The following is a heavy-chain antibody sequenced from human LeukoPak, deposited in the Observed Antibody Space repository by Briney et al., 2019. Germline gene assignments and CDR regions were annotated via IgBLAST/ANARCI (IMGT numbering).Heavy chain of an antibody. D-gene: IGHD5-12*01. Sequence: GGSLRLSCAASGFTFSNAWMTWVRQAPGKGLEWVGRIKNKPDGGTTDYAAPVKGRFTISRDDSINTLYLQMNSLKTEDTAFYYCTTVGVATSGFFGPWGQGTLVTVSS. CDR3: TTVGVATSGFFGP. J-gene: IGHJ5*02. CDR1: GFTFSNAW. V-gene: IGHV3-15*05. CDR2: IKNKPDGGTT.